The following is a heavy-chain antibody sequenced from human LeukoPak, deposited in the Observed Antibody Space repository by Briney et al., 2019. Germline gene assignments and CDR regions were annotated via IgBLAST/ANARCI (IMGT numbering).Heavy chain of an antibody. CDR3: ARGLNDSWTGENY. CDR1: DGSFSGYY. Sequence: PSETLSLTCAVYDGSFSGYYWSWIRQPPGNGLEWIGEINHSGSTNYNPSLKSRVTISLDTSKSQFSLKVRYVTAADTAVYYCARGLNDSWTGENYWGQGTLVTVSS. D-gene: IGHD3-3*01. CDR2: INHSGST. V-gene: IGHV4-34*01. J-gene: IGHJ4*02.